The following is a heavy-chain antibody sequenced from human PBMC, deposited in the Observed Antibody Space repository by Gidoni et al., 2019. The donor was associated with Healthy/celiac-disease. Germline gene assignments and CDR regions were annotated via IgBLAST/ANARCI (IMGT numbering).Heavy chain of an antibody. J-gene: IGHJ4*02. CDR2: ISYDGSNK. CDR3: AKELYIAAAGTLDY. D-gene: IGHD6-13*01. Sequence: QVQLVESGGGVVQPGRSLRLSCAASGFPFSSYGMHWVRQAPGKGLEWVAVISYDGSNKYYADSVKGRFTISRDNSKNTLYLQMNSLRAEDTAVYYCAKELYIAAAGTLDYWGQGTLVTVSS. V-gene: IGHV3-30*18. CDR1: GFPFSSYG.